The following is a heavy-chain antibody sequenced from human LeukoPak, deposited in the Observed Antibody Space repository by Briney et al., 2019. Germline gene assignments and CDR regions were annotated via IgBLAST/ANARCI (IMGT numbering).Heavy chain of an antibody. CDR1: GYTFTGYY. J-gene: IGHJ6*02. D-gene: IGHD2-2*02. Sequence: ASVKVSCKASGYTFTGYYMHWVRQAPGQGLEWMGWINPNSGGTNYAQKFQGRVTMTRDTSISTAYMELSRLRSDDTAVYYCARGRGYCSSTSCYKGNYYYYGMDVWGQGTTVTVSS. V-gene: IGHV1-2*02. CDR3: ARGRGYCSSTSCYKGNYYYYGMDV. CDR2: INPNSGGT.